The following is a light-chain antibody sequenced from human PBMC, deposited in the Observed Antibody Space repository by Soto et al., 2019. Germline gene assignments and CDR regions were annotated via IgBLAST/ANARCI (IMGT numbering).Light chain of an antibody. V-gene: IGKV3-20*01. CDR1: QSVSRSY. Sequence: EIVLTQSPGTLSLSPGERATLSCRASQSVSRSYVAWYQQKPGQAPRLLIYGAASRATGIPDRFSGSGSGTDFTLTISRLEPEDFAVYYCQQYGSSPRTFGQGTKVEIK. J-gene: IGKJ1*01. CDR3: QQYGSSPRT. CDR2: GAA.